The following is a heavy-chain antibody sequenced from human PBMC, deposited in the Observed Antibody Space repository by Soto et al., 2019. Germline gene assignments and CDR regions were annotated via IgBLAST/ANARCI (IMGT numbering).Heavy chain of an antibody. V-gene: IGHV3-15*01. CDR2: IKSKTDGGTT. D-gene: IGHD5-18*01. J-gene: IGHJ4*02. Sequence: GGSLRLSCAASGFTFSNAWMSWVRQAPGKGLEWVGRIKSKTDGGTTDYAAPVKGRFTISRDDSKSTLYLQMNSLKTEDTAVYYCTIEGYSYGYYFDYWGQGTLVTVSS. CDR3: TIEGYSYGYYFDY. CDR1: GFTFSNAW.